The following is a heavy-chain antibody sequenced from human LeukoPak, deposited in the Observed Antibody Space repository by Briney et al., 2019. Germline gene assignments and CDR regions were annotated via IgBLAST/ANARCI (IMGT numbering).Heavy chain of an antibody. CDR2: INHSGST. CDR1: GGSFSGYY. CDR3: ARAPGGHCYDSSGRSSDAFDI. D-gene: IGHD3-22*01. Sequence: SETLSLTCAVYGGSFSGYYWSWIRQPPGKGLEWIGEINHSGSTNYNPSLKSRVTISVDTSKNQFSLKLSSVTAADTAVYYCARAPGGHCYDSSGRSSDAFDIWGQGTMVTVSS. J-gene: IGHJ3*02. V-gene: IGHV4-34*01.